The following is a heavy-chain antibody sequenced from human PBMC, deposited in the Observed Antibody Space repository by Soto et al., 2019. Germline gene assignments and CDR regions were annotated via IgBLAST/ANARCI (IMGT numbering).Heavy chain of an antibody. Sequence: ASVKVSCKASGYTFTSYGISWVRQAPGQGLEWMGWIGAYNGNTNYAQKLQGRVTMTTDTSTSTAYMELRSLRSDDTAVYYCARDNRRRSSWYSFPYYYGMDVWGQGTPVTVSS. D-gene: IGHD6-13*01. V-gene: IGHV1-18*01. CDR2: IGAYNGNT. J-gene: IGHJ6*02. CDR3: ARDNRRRSSWYSFPYYYGMDV. CDR1: GYTFTSYG.